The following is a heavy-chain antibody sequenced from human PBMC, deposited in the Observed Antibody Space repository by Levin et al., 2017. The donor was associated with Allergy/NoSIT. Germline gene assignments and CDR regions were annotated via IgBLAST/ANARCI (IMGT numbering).Heavy chain of an antibody. V-gene: IGHV3-9*01. CDR2: ISWNSSSI. D-gene: IGHD3-10*01. CDR1: GFTFDDYA. Sequence: SLKISCAASGFTFDDYAMHWVRQAPGKGLEWVSGISWNSSSIGYADSVKGRFTISRDNAKNSLYLQMNSLRTEDTALYYCARDNIGLPDAFDIWGQGTMVIVSS. CDR3: ARDNIGLPDAFDI. J-gene: IGHJ3*02.